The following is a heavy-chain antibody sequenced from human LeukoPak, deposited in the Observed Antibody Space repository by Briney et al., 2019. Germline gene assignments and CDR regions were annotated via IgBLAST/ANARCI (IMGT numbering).Heavy chain of an antibody. D-gene: IGHD3-22*01. CDR2: ISYDGSNK. J-gene: IGHJ4*02. CDR3: AKDWEYDSSGYYFDY. V-gene: IGHV3-30*04. Sequence: GGSLRLSCAASGFTFSSYAMHWVRQAPGKGLEWVAVISYDGSNKYYADSVKGRFTISRDNSKNTLYLQMNSLRAEDTAVYYCAKDWEYDSSGYYFDYWGQGTLVTVSS. CDR1: GFTFSSYA.